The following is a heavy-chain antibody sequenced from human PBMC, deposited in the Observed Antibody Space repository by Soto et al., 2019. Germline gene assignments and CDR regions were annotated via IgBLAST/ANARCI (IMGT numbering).Heavy chain of an antibody. V-gene: IGHV3-23*01. CDR1: GFTFSSYA. CDR2: ISGSGGST. Sequence: EVQLLESGGGLVQPGGSLRLSCAASGFTFSSYAMSWVRQAPGKGLEWVSAISGSGGSTYYADSVKGLFTISRDNSKNTLYLQMNSLRAEDTAVYYCAKYGSSWYSENYFDYWGQGTLVTVSS. CDR3: AKYGSSWYSENYFDY. J-gene: IGHJ4*02. D-gene: IGHD6-13*01.